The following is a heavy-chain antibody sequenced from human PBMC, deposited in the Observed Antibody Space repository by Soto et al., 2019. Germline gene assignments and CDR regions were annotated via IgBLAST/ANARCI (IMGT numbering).Heavy chain of an antibody. V-gene: IGHV1-46*01. CDR3: ARHWIAVAGSISFSQAFPLLDGMDL. CDR1: GFSFVNYY. J-gene: IGHJ6*02. D-gene: IGHD6-19*01. CDR2: IYPRGGNI. Sequence: QVHLVQSGAEVKKPGASVKLSCKASGFSFVNYYINWVRQAPGQGLEWMGIIYPRGGNISNAQKFQGRVSMTSDPAASTVYMELTSLRSDDTAVYFCARHWIAVAGSISFSQAFPLLDGMDLWGQGTTVTVSS.